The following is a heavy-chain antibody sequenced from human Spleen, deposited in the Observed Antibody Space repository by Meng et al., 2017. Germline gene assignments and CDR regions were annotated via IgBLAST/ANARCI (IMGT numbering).Heavy chain of an antibody. V-gene: IGHV4-4*02. CDR1: VGFICTSKW. CDR2: IYHSGSP. J-gene: IGHJ4*02. D-gene: IGHD6-19*01. CDR3: ASYNSGWPQFDS. Sequence: QGQLQQSGPGLGKPSGALSLPCAVSVGFICTSKWCTWVRQTPGKGLDWVGAIYHSGSPNYNPSLKSRVTMSVDKSKNQFSLKLTSVTAADTAVYYCASYNSGWPQFDSWGQGILVTVSS.